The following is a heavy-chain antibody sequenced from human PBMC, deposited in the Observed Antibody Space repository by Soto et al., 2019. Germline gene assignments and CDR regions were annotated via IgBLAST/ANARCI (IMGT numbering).Heavy chain of an antibody. CDR2: IIPIFGTA. J-gene: IGHJ4*02. D-gene: IGHD1-26*01. CDR3: ARGPYSGSYSEVRFPVFPY. CDR1: GGTFSSYA. Sequence: QVQLVQSGAEVKKPGSSVKVSCKASGGTFSSYAISWVRQAPGQGLEWMGGIIPIFGTANYAQKFQGRVTITADESTSTAYMELSSLRSEDTAVYYCARGPYSGSYSEVRFPVFPYWGQGTLVTVSS. V-gene: IGHV1-69*01.